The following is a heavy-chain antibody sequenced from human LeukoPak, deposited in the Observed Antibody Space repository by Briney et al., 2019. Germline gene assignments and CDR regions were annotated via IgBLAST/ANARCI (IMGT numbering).Heavy chain of an antibody. CDR3: ARSTIAAQGPTNY. V-gene: IGHV3-74*01. D-gene: IGHD6-13*01. CDR2: INTDGSST. J-gene: IGHJ4*02. CDR1: GFTFSNYW. Sequence: GGSLRLSCAASGFTFSNYWMHWVRQAPGKGLVWVSRINTDGSSTSYADSVKGRFTISRDNAKNTLYLQMSSLRAEDTAVYYCARSTIAAQGPTNYWGQGTLVTVSS.